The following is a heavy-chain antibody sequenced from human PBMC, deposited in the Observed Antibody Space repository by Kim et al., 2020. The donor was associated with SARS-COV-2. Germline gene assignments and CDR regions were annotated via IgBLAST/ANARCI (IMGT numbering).Heavy chain of an antibody. J-gene: IGHJ5*02. CDR2: IYYSGST. CDR3: ARSGSSGWYLGYNWFDP. CDR1: GGSISSSSYY. Sequence: SETLSLTCTVSGGSISSSSYYWGWIRQPPGKGLEWIGSIYYSGSTYYNPSLKSRVTISVDTSKNQFSLKLSSVTAADTAVYYCARSGSSGWYLGYNWFDPWAREPWSPSPQ. D-gene: IGHD6-19*01. V-gene: IGHV4-39*01.